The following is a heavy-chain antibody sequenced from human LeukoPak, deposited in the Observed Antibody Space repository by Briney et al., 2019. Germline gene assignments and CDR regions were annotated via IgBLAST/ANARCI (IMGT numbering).Heavy chain of an antibody. D-gene: IGHD3-22*01. V-gene: IGHV4-4*07. CDR2: IYTSGST. Sequence: TSETLSLTCTVSGGSISSYYWSWLRQPAGKGLEWIGRIYTSGSTNYNPSLKSRVTMSVDKSKNQFSLKLSSVTAADTAVCYCAKTDYDSSGYSIWFDPWGQGTLVTVSS. J-gene: IGHJ5*02. CDR3: AKTDYDSSGYSIWFDP. CDR1: GGSISSYY.